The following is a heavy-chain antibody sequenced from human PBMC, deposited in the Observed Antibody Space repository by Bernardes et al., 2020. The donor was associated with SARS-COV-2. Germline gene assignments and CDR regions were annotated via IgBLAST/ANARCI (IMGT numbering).Heavy chain of an antibody. Sequence: ASLKVSCKASGYTFTSYGISWVRQAPGQGLEWMGWISAYNGNTNYAQKLQGRVTMTTDTSTSTAYMELRSLRSDDTAVYYCARDRPTTVTTYYYYYYGMDVWGQGTTVTVSS. CDR2: ISAYNGNT. D-gene: IGHD4-17*01. CDR1: GYTFTSYG. V-gene: IGHV1-18*01. CDR3: ARDRPTTVTTYYYYYYGMDV. J-gene: IGHJ6*02.